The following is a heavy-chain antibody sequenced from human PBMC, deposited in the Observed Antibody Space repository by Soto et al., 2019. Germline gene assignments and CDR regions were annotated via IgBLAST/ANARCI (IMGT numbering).Heavy chain of an antibody. Sequence: ASVKVSCKASGGTFSSYAISWVRQAPGQGLEWMGGIIPIFGTANYAQKFQGRVTITADESTSTAYMELSSLRSEDTAVYYCASAVGTAKVDYYYGMDVWGQGTTVTVSS. CDR2: IIPIFGTA. CDR3: ASAVGTAKVDYYYGMDV. J-gene: IGHJ6*02. V-gene: IGHV1-69*13. CDR1: GGTFSSYA. D-gene: IGHD5-18*01.